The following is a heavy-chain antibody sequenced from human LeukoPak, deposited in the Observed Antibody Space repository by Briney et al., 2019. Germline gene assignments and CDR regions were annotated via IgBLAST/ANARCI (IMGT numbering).Heavy chain of an antibody. CDR2: INPSGGST. D-gene: IGHD3-9*01. V-gene: IGHV1-46*01. CDR1: GYIFTSYY. J-gene: IGHJ5*02. Sequence: ASVKVSCKASGYIFTSYYMHWVRLAPGQGLEWMGIINPSGGSTSYAQKFQGRVTMTRDTSTSTVYMELSSLRSEDTAVYYCAREVVLRYFDWLPHNWFDPWGQGTLVTVSS. CDR3: AREVVLRYFDWLPHNWFDP.